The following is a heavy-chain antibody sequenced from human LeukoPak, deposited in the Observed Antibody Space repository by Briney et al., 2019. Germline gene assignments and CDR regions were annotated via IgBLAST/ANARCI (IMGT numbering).Heavy chain of an antibody. Sequence: SETLSLTCTVSGASISSRSYYWVWIRQPPGKGLEWIGSIYHSESTYYNPSLKSRATISVDTSKNQFSLKLSSVTAADTAVYYCARGRSHRSHSDYWGQGTLVTVSS. D-gene: IGHD2-15*01. CDR3: ARGRSHRSHSDY. CDR1: GASISSRSYY. J-gene: IGHJ4*02. CDR2: IYHSEST. V-gene: IGHV4-39*07.